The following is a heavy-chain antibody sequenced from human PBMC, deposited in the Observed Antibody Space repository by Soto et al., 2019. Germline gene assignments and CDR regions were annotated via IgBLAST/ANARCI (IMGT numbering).Heavy chain of an antibody. Sequence: PGGSLRLSCAASEFTFSDYYMSWIRQAPGKGLEWVSYISSSSSYTNYADSVKGRFTISRDNAKNSLYLQMNSLRAEDTAVYYCARRITIVRGVKEYGMDVWSQGTTVTVSS. J-gene: IGHJ6*02. V-gene: IGHV3-11*06. CDR3: ARRITIVRGVKEYGMDV. CDR1: EFTFSDYY. CDR2: ISSSSSYT. D-gene: IGHD3-10*01.